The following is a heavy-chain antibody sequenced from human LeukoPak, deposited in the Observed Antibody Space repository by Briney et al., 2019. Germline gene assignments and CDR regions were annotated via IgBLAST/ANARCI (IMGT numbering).Heavy chain of an antibody. Sequence: SETLSLTCTVSGGSISSYYWNWIRQPPGKGLEWIGYISYSGTTNYNPSLKSRVTISVDTSKKQFSLKLTSATAADTAVYYCARGDDYKSTLFDYWGQGTLVTVSS. CDR1: GGSISSYY. D-gene: IGHD5-12*01. V-gene: IGHV4-59*01. CDR3: ARGDDYKSTLFDY. CDR2: ISYSGTT. J-gene: IGHJ4*02.